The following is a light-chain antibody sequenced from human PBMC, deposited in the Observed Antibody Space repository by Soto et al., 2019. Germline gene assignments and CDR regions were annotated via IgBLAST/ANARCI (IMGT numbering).Light chain of an antibody. CDR3: SSYTSSSTYV. CDR2: DDK. V-gene: IGLV3-21*02. J-gene: IGLJ1*01. Sequence: SYELTQPPSVSVAPGQTARISCGGNNIGRIAVQWYQQRPGQAPVLVLYDDKDRPSGIPERFSGSNSGNTASLTISGLQAEDEADYYCSSYTSSSTYVFGTGTKVTVL. CDR1: NIGRIA.